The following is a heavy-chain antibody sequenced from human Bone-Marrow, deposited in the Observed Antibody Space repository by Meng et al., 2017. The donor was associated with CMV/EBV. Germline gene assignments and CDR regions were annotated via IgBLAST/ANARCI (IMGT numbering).Heavy chain of an antibody. J-gene: IGHJ4*02. CDR2: ISSSSSYI. Sequence: GESLKISCAASGFTFSGYSMNWVRQAPGKGLEWVSSISSSSSYIYYADSVKGRFTISRDNAKNSLYLQMNSLRAEDTAVYYCARDPPDSSGYFDYWGQGTLVTVSS. V-gene: IGHV3-21*01. D-gene: IGHD3-22*01. CDR3: ARDPPDSSGYFDY. CDR1: GFTFSGYS.